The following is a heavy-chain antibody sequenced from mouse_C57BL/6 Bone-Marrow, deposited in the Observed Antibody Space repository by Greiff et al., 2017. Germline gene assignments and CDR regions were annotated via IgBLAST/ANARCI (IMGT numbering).Heavy chain of an antibody. CDR1: GFNIKDDY. J-gene: IGHJ1*03. D-gene: IGHD1-1*01. Sequence: VQLQQSGAELVRPGASVKLSCTASGFNIKDDYMHWVKQRPEQGLEWIGWIDPENGDTEYASKFPGKATITADTSSTTAYLHHRSLTSEDTAVYYCTSLGTTVVAPYGYFDVWGTGTTVTVSS. V-gene: IGHV14-4*01. CDR3: TSLGTTVVAPYGYFDV. CDR2: IDPENGDT.